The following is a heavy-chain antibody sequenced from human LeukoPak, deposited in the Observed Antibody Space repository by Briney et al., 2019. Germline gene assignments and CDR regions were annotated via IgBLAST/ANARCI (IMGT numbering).Heavy chain of an antibody. CDR1: GFTCSSYA. Sequence: LPGGSLRLSCAASGFTCSSYAMSWVRQAPGKGLEWVSAISGSGGSTYYADSVRGRFTISRDNSKNTLYLQMKSLRAEDTAVYYCAKAAEPYYDILTGADSWGQGTLVTVSS. J-gene: IGHJ4*02. V-gene: IGHV3-23*01. D-gene: IGHD3-9*01. CDR3: AKAAEPYYDILTGADS. CDR2: ISGSGGST.